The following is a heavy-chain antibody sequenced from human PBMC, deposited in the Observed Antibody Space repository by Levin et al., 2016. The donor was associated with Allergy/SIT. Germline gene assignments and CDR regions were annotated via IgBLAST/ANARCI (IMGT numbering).Heavy chain of an antibody. Sequence: WIRQPPGKGLEWIGYIYYSGSTYYNPSLKSRVTISVDTSKNQFSLKLSSVTAADTAVYYCARRIEYSSSSSYYYYYYYMDVWGKGTTVTVSS. J-gene: IGHJ6*03. V-gene: IGHV4-31*02. D-gene: IGHD6-6*01. CDR3: ARRIEYSSSSSYYYYYYYMDV. CDR2: IYYSGST.